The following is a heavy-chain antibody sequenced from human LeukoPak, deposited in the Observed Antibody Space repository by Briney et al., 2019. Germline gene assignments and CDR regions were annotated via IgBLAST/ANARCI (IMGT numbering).Heavy chain of an antibody. V-gene: IGHV4-38-2*02. CDR2: IYHSGST. CDR1: GYSISSGYY. CDR3: AIASRDFDY. Sequence: SETLSLTCTVSGYSISSGYYWGWIRQPPGKGLEWIGSIYHSGSTYYNPFLKSRVTISVDTSKNQFSLKLSSVTAADTAVYYCAIASRDFDYWGQGTLVTVSS. J-gene: IGHJ4*02.